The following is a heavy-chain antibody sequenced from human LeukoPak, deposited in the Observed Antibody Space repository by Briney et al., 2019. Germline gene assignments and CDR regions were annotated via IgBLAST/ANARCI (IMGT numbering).Heavy chain of an antibody. CDR3: AKGEAWGNYIFGS. J-gene: IGHJ4*02. Sequence: GGSLRLSCAASGFTFSSHSMNWVRQAPGEGLEWVSGISGSGDSTYYADSVKGRFTISRDNSKNTLYLQMNSLRADDTAAYYCAKGEAWGNYIFGSWGQGTLVTVSS. CDR1: GFTFSSHS. D-gene: IGHD1-7*01. CDR2: ISGSGDST. V-gene: IGHV3-23*01.